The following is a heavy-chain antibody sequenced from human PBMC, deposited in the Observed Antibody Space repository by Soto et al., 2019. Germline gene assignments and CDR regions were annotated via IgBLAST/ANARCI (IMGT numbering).Heavy chain of an antibody. CDR3: ARDLAGGHSGYVKLGY. CDR1: GYTFTSYA. V-gene: IGHV1-3*01. J-gene: IGHJ4*02. D-gene: IGHD5-12*01. CDR2: INAGNGNT. Sequence: QVQLVQSGAEVKKPGASVKVSCKASGYTFTSYAMHWVRQAPGQRLEWMGWINAGNGNTKYSQKFQGRVTITRDTSASTAYMELSSLRSEDTAVYYCARDLAGGHSGYVKLGYWGQGTLVTVSS.